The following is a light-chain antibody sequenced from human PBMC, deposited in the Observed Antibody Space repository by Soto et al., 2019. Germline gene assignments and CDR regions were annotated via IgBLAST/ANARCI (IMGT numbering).Light chain of an antibody. CDR2: AAS. CDR3: QQGYSTPWT. CDR1: QSISSY. J-gene: IGKJ1*01. Sequence: DIQMTQSPSSLSASVGDRVTITCRASQSISSYLHWYQQKPGKAPKLLIYAASNLQSGVPSRFSASGSGTDFTLNLNSLQPEDFATYYCQQGYSTPWTFGQGTKLEIK. V-gene: IGKV1-39*01.